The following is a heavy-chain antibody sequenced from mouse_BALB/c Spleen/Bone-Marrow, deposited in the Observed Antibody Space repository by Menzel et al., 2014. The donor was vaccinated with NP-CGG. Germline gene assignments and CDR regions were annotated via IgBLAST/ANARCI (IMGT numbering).Heavy chain of an antibody. CDR1: GYNFTSYW. V-gene: IGHV1-55*01. Sequence: QVQLQQPGAERVKPGTSVTLSCKASGYNFTSYWINWVKLRPGQGLEWIGDIYPVSASTNYNEKFRSKATLTVDTSSSTAYMQLSNLASDDSALYYCASGVYYAMDYWGQGTSVTVSS. J-gene: IGHJ4*01. CDR2: IYPVSAST. CDR3: ASGVYYAMDY.